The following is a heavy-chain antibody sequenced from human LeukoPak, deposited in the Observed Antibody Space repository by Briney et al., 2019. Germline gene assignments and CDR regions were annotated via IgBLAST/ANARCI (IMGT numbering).Heavy chain of an antibody. V-gene: IGHV4-34*01. J-gene: IGHJ4*02. CDR2: INHSGST. D-gene: IGHD3-22*01. CDR1: GGSFSGYY. Sequence: SETLSLTCAVYGGSFSGYYWSWIRQPPGKGLEWIGEINHSGSTNYNPSLKRRVTISVDTSKNQFSLKLSSVTAADTAVYYCARGTPPPAHYYDSSGYYFWGQGTLVTVSS. CDR3: ARGTPPPAHYYDSSGYYF.